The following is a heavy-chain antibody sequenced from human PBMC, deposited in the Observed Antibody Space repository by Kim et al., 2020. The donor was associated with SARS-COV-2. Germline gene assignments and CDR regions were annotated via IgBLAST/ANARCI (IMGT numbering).Heavy chain of an antibody. D-gene: IGHD3-3*01. CDR1: GVSISSSSYY. CDR3: ARQEGSITIFGVVPAGPFDY. V-gene: IGHV4-39*01. J-gene: IGHJ4*02. CDR2: IYYSGST. Sequence: SETLSLTCTVSGVSISSSSYYWGWIRQPPGKGLEWIGSIYYSGSTYYNPSLKSRVTISVDTSKNQFSLKLSSVTAADTAVYYCARQEGSITIFGVVPAGPFDYWGQGTLVTVSS.